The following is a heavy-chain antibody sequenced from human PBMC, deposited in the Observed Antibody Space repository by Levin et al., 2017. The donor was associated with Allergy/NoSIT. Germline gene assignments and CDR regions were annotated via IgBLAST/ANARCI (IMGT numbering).Heavy chain of an antibody. Sequence: GGSLRLSCAASGFTFSSYGMHWVRQAPGKGLEWVAVISYDGSNKYYADSVKGRFTISRDNSKNTLYLQMNSLRAEDTAVYYCAKDGESNRWIQLWFADAFDIWGQGTMVTVSS. CDR1: GFTFSSYG. D-gene: IGHD5-18*01. V-gene: IGHV3-30*18. CDR2: ISYDGSNK. J-gene: IGHJ3*02. CDR3: AKDGESNRWIQLWFADAFDI.